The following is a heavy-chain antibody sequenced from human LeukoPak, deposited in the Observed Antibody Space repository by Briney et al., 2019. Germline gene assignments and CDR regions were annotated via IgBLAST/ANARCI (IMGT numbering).Heavy chain of an antibody. CDR1: GFTFSGSA. V-gene: IGHV3-73*01. CDR3: ARGVVGAEITDY. CDR2: IRSTANGYAT. D-gene: IGHD1-26*01. Sequence: GGSLRLSCAASGFTFSGSALHWVRQASGKGLEWVGRIRSTANGYATAYAASVKGRFTISRDDSKNTAYLQMNSLRAEDTAVYYCARGVVGAEITDYWGQGTLVTVSS. J-gene: IGHJ4*02.